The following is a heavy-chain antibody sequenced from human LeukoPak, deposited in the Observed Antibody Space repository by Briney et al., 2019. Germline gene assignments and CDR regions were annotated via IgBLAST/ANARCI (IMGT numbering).Heavy chain of an antibody. CDR2: IYYSGST. D-gene: IGHD5-12*01. J-gene: IGHJ6*02. CDR3: ARSGLDSRYYFGMDV. Sequence: PSETLSLTCTDSGGSISSYYWSWIRQPPGGGLEWIGYIYYSGSTNYNPSLKRRVTISLDTSKSQFSLKLRSVTAADTAVYYCARSGLDSRYYFGMDVWGQGTTVTVSS. V-gene: IGHV4-59*01. CDR1: GGSISSYY.